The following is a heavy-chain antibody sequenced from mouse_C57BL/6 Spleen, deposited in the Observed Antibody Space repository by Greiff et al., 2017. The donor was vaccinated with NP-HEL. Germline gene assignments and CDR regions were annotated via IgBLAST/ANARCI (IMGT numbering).Heavy chain of an antibody. CDR2: IDPSDSYT. Sequence: QVQLQQPGAELVMPGASVKLSCKASGYTFTSYWMHWVKQRPGQGLEWIGEIDPSDSYTNYNQKFKGKSTLTVDKSSSTAYMQLSSLTSEDSAVYYCARGNYGNPMDYWGQGTSVTVSS. J-gene: IGHJ4*01. CDR1: GYTFTSYW. CDR3: ARGNYGNPMDY. V-gene: IGHV1-69*01. D-gene: IGHD2-1*01.